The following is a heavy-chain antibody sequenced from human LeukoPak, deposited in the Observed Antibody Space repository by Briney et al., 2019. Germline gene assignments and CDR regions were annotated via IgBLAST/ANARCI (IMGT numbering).Heavy chain of an antibody. CDR1: GGSISSGGYY. CDR3: ARAGTDGGDLFDY. Sequence: PSETLSLTCTISGGSISSGGYYWRWIRQHPGKGLQWIGYIYYSGSTYYNPSLKSRVTISVDTSKNQFSLKLSSVTAADTAVYYCARAGTDGGDLFDYWGQGTLVTVSS. CDR2: IYYSGST. V-gene: IGHV4-31*03. J-gene: IGHJ4*02. D-gene: IGHD2-21*02.